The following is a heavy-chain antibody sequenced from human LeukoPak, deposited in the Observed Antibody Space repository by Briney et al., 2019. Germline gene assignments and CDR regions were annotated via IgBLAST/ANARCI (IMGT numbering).Heavy chain of an antibody. J-gene: IGHJ4*02. CDR2: IIPIFGTA. CDR1: GGTFSSYA. V-gene: IGHV1-69*05. CDR3: ARPFSPYYDSSGYYFDY. Sequence: SVKVSCKASGGTFSSYAISWARQAPGQGLEWMGGIIPIFGTANYAQKFQGRVTITTDESTSTAYMKLSSLRTEDTAVYYRARPFSPYYDSSGYYFDYWGQGTLVTVSS. D-gene: IGHD3-22*01.